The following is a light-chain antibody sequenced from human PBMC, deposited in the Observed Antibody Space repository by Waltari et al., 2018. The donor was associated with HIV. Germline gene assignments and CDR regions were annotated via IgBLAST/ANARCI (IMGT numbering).Light chain of an antibody. CDR2: GTS. J-gene: IGKJ2*01. V-gene: IGKV3-20*01. CDR3: QQYGSSPYT. Sequence: DIVLTQSPGTLSLSPGARATLSSTASQTVSTNYLAWYQQKPGQAPKLLIYGTSSRATGIPDRFSGSGSGTDFTLTIRRLEPEDFALYYCQQYGSSPYTFGQGTKLEIK. CDR1: QTVSTNY.